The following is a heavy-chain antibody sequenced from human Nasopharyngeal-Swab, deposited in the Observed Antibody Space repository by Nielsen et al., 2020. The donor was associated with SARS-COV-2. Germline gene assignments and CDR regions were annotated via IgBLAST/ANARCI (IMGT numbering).Heavy chain of an antibody. D-gene: IGHD4-11*01. Sequence: SVKVSCKDSGFTFTSSAVQWVRQARGQRLEWIGWIVVGGGNTNYAQKFQERVTITRDMSTSTAYMELSSLRSEDTAVYYCAAYSSGPYYYYYGMDVWGQGTTVTVSS. J-gene: IGHJ6*02. CDR1: GFTFTSSA. CDR3: AAYSSGPYYYYYGMDV. CDR2: IVVGGGNT. V-gene: IGHV1-58*01.